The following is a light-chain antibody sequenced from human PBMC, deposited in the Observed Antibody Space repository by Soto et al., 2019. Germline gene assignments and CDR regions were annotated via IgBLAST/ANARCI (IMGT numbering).Light chain of an antibody. Sequence: EIVLTQSPATLSLSPGERATLSCRASQSVSSSLAWYQQRPGQAPRLLIYGASNRATGIPARFSGSRSGTDFTLTISSLEAEDFAVYYCQQRTDWPRTFGQGTRLEIK. V-gene: IGKV3-11*01. CDR2: GAS. CDR3: QQRTDWPRT. J-gene: IGKJ5*01. CDR1: QSVSSS.